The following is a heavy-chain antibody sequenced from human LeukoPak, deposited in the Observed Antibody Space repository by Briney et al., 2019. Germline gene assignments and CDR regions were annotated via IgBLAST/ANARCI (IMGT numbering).Heavy chain of an antibody. CDR1: GFTFSSYE. D-gene: IGHD3-16*01. Sequence: GSLRLSCAASGFTFSSYEMNWVRQAPGKGLEWVANIKQDGSEKYYVDSVKGRFTISRDNAKNSLYLQMNSLRAEDTAVYYCARDSLLGAFDIWGQGTMVTVSS. CDR3: ARDSLLGAFDI. J-gene: IGHJ3*02. CDR2: IKQDGSEK. V-gene: IGHV3-7*01.